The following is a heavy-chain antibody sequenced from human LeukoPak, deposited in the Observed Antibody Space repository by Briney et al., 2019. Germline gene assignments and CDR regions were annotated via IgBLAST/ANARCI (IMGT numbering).Heavy chain of an antibody. CDR3: ARETVIPSDAFDI. J-gene: IGHJ3*02. CDR2: IYHSGST. Sequence: SETLSLTCTVSGGSISGSYRSWIRQPPGKGLEWIGSIYHSGSTYYNPSLKSRFTISVDTPKNQFSLKLSSVTAADTAVYYCARETVIPSDAFDIWGQGTMVTVSS. CDR1: GGSISGSY. D-gene: IGHD1-14*01. V-gene: IGHV4-38-2*02.